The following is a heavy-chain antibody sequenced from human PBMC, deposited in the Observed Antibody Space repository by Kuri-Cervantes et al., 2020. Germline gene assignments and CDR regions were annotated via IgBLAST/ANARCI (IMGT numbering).Heavy chain of an antibody. J-gene: IGHJ3*02. CDR2: IRGSGGST. Sequence: GGSLRLSCAASGFTFSDYAMTWVRQAPGKGLEWVSAIRGSGGSTYSADSVKGRLTISRDNSKNTVDLQMNSLRAEDTAIYYCAKGTGRGPWGPFDIRGQGTMVTVSS. CDR3: AKGTGRGPWGPFDI. CDR1: GFTFSDYA. D-gene: IGHD3-16*01. V-gene: IGHV3-23*01.